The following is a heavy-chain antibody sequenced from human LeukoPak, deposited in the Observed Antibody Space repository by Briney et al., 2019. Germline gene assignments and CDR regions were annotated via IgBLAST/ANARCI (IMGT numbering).Heavy chain of an antibody. CDR2: ISRSGSTK. Sequence: GGSLRLSCAASGFTFSDYNMRWIRQAPGKGLEWVSSISRSGSTKYYADSVKGRFTISRDNSKNTLYLQMNSLRAEDTAVYYCAREHGDYVGAFDIWGQGTMVTVSS. D-gene: IGHD4-17*01. J-gene: IGHJ3*02. CDR1: GFTFSDYN. CDR3: AREHGDYVGAFDI. V-gene: IGHV3-11*01.